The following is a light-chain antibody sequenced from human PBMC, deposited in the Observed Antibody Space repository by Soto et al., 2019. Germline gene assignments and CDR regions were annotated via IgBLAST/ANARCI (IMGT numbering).Light chain of an antibody. J-gene: IGLJ2*01. CDR2: EGS. CDR1: SSDVGSFNL. V-gene: IGLV2-23*01. Sequence: ALTQPASVSGSPEQSITISCTGTSSDVGSFNLVSWYQQRPGRVPKLIIYEGSKRPSGVSDRFSGSKSGNTASLTISGLQPGDEGDYYCCSYAGSRTLVFGGGTKLTVL. CDR3: CSYAGSRTLV.